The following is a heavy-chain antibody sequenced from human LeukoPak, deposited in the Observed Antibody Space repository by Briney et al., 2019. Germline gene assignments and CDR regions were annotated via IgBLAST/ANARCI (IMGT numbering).Heavy chain of an antibody. D-gene: IGHD6-19*01. Sequence: PSETLSLTCTISGGSISTYYWSWVRQPPGQGLHWIGYVYYTGSANYSPSLKNRATISVDTSKNRFSLKLSSVTAADTAVYYCARGRSGRHKTFDYWGQGTLVTVSS. CDR3: ARGRSGRHKTFDY. CDR2: VYYTGSA. J-gene: IGHJ4*02. V-gene: IGHV4-59*01. CDR1: GGSISTYY.